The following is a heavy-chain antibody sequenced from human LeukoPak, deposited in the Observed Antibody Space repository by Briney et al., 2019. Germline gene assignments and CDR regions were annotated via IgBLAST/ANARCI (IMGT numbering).Heavy chain of an antibody. CDR1: GGSFSGYY. D-gene: IGHD2-2*01. V-gene: IGHV4-34*01. CDR3: ARGRRYQLPLRFDP. J-gene: IGHJ5*02. Sequence: SETLSLTCAVYGGSFSGYYWSWIRQPPGKGLEWIGEINHSGSTNYNPSLKSRVTISVDTSKNQFSLKLSSVTAADTAVYYCARGRRYQLPLRFDPWGQGTLVTDSS. CDR2: INHSGST.